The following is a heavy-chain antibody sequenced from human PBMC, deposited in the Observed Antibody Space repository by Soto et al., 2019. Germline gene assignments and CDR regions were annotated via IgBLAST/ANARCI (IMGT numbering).Heavy chain of an antibody. CDR1: GGSISSSSYY. D-gene: IGHD2-2*01. Sequence: SETLSLTCTISGGSISSSSYYWGWIRQSPGKGLEWIGSFYYTGSSYYNPSLKSRVAISVDTSKNQFSLKLSSVTPADTAVYYCARARFCTSTSCYHYFDFWGQGTLVTVSS. J-gene: IGHJ4*02. CDR2: FYYTGSS. CDR3: ARARFCTSTSCYHYFDF. V-gene: IGHV4-39*07.